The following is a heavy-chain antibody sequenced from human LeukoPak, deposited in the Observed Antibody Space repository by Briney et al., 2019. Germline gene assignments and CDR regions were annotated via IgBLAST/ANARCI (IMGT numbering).Heavy chain of an antibody. CDR3: ARDPGHSGGQN. CDR2: IVPIFGTT. D-gene: IGHD5-12*01. CDR1: GGTFSSYA. Sequence: GSSVKASCKASGGTFSSYAISWVRQAPGQGLEWMGGIVPIFGTTKYAQKFQGRVTLTADESTSTAYMELSSLRSEDTAFYYCARDPGHSGGQNWGQGTLVTVSS. J-gene: IGHJ4*02. V-gene: IGHV1-69*01.